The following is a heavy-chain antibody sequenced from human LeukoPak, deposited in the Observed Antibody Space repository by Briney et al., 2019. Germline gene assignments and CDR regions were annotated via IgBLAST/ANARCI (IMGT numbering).Heavy chain of an antibody. CDR1: GGSFSGYY. Sequence: SETLSLTCAVYGGSFSGYYWSWIRQPPGKGLEWIGEINHSGSTNYNLSLKSRVTISVDTSKNQFSLKLSSVTAADTAVYYCAIHSYHYTFDYWGQGTLVTVSS. CDR2: INHSGST. D-gene: IGHD5-12*01. CDR3: AIHSYHYTFDY. V-gene: IGHV4-34*01. J-gene: IGHJ4*02.